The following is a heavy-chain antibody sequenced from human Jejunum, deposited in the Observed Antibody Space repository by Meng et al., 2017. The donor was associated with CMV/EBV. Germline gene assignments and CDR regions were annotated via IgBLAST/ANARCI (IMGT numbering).Heavy chain of an antibody. V-gene: IGHV1-2*02. CDR2: INPNTGDT. Sequence: GYTFTSYGISWMRQAPGQGLEWMGLINPNTGDTNYAQKFQGRVTMTRDMSINTVYMELTRLRSDDTAVYYCAKDGGGFLDYYFDSWGQGTLVTVSS. J-gene: IGHJ4*02. D-gene: IGHD3-16*01. CDR3: AKDGGGFLDYYFDS. CDR1: GYTFTSYG.